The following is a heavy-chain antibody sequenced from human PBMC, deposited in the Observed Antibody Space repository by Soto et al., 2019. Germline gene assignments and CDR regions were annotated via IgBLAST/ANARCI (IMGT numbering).Heavy chain of an antibody. V-gene: IGHV3-30*18. CDR3: AKDHHFWSGEIPYNWFEP. Sequence: QVQLVESGGGVVQPGRSLRLSCAASGFTFSSYGMHWVRQAPGKGLEWVAVISYDGSNKYYADSVKGRFTISRDNSNITLYLQMNSLRAEDTAVYYRAKDHHFWSGEIPYNWFEPRGKGTLVTVSS. CDR2: ISYDGSNK. CDR1: GFTFSSYG. D-gene: IGHD3-3*02. J-gene: IGHJ5*02.